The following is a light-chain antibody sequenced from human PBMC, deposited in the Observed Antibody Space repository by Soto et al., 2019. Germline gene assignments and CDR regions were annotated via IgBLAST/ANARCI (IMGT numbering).Light chain of an antibody. CDR2: GVS. V-gene: IGKV3-15*01. CDR1: QSVSVN. Sequence: EIVMTQSPGTLSVSPGERATLSCRASQSVSVNLAWYQQKPGQAPRLLIYGVSTRATGIPARFSGSESGTEFTLTISSLQSEDFAVYYCQQYNNWPLYTFGQGTKLEIK. CDR3: QQYNNWPLYT. J-gene: IGKJ2*01.